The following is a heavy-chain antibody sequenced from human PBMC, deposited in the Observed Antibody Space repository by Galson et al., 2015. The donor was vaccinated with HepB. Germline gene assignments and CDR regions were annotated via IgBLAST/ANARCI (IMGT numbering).Heavy chain of an antibody. CDR2: ISGSGGST. V-gene: IGHV3-23*01. Sequence: SLRLSCAASGFTFSSYAMSWVRQAPGKGLEWVSAISGSGGSTYYADSVKGRLTISRDNSKNTLYLQMNSLRPEDTAIYYCAKGYSYASDDFWGRGTLVTVSS. CDR1: GFTFSSYA. CDR3: AKGYSYASDDF. D-gene: IGHD5-18*01. J-gene: IGHJ4*02.